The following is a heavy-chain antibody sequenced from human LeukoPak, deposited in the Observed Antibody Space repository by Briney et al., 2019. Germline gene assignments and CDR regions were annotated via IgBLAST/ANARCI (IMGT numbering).Heavy chain of an antibody. CDR3: ARGLYSGYDYYGY. Sequence: SVKVSCKASGGTFSSYAISWVRQAPGQGLEWMGRIIPILGIANYAQKFQGRVTITADKSTSTAYMELSSLRSEDTAVYYCARGLYSGYDYYGYWGQGTLVTVSS. V-gene: IGHV1-69*04. CDR1: GGTFSSYA. CDR2: IIPILGIA. J-gene: IGHJ4*02. D-gene: IGHD5-12*01.